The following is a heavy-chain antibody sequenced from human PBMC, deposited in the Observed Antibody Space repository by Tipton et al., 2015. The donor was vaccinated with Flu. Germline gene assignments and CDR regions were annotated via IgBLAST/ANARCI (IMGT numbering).Heavy chain of an antibody. D-gene: IGHD1-26*01. CDR1: GGSIISSSFY. V-gene: IGHV4-39*07. CDR2: IYYSGNT. J-gene: IGHJ5*02. Sequence: TLSLNCTVPGGSIISSSFYWGRTRQPPGKGLEWSGNIYYSGNTYYNPPLKSRVTVSVDTSKNQPSLKLTSVTAADTAVYYCARARQWGSYCEWFDPWGQGTLVTVSS. CDR3: ARARQWGSYCEWFDP.